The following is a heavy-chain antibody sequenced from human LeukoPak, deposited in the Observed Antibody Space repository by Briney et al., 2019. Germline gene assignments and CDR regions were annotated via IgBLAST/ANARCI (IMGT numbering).Heavy chain of an antibody. CDR2: IYDSGST. D-gene: IGHD1-26*01. J-gene: IGHJ4*02. V-gene: IGHV4-59*04. CDR1: GFTFSTSDM. Sequence: GSLRLSCAASGFTFSTSDMNWIRQPPGKGLEWIGNIYDSGSTYYNASLQSRVTISIDTSKNQFSLRLSSVTAADTAMYYCAKSGGYGLIDYWGQGTLVTVSS. CDR3: AKSGGYGLIDY.